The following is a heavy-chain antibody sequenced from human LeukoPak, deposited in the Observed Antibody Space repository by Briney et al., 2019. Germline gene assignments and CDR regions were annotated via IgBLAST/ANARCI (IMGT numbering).Heavy chain of an antibody. CDR1: GFTFSSYA. J-gene: IGHJ4*02. CDR3: AKGDRAVAGHNYFDY. D-gene: IGHD6-19*01. CDR2: ISGSGGST. Sequence: GGSLRLSCAASGFTFSSYAMRWVRQAPGKGLEWVSAISGSGGSTYYADSVKGRFTISRDNSKNTLYLQMNSLRAEDTAVYYCAKGDRAVAGHNYFDYWGQGTLVTVSS. V-gene: IGHV3-23*01.